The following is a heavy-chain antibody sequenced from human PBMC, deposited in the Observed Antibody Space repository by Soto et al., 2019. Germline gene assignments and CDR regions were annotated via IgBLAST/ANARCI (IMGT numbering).Heavy chain of an antibody. V-gene: IGHV4-59*01. CDR3: ATLYGSGSYDY. D-gene: IGHD3-10*01. J-gene: IGHJ4*02. CDR2: IYYSGST. CDR1: GGSISSYY. Sequence: QVQLQESGPGLVKPSETLSLTCTVSGGSISSYYWSWIRQPPGKGLEWIGYIYYSGSTNYNPSLKSRVTISVDTSKNQFSLKLSSVTAADTAVYYCATLYGSGSYDYWGQGTLVTVSS.